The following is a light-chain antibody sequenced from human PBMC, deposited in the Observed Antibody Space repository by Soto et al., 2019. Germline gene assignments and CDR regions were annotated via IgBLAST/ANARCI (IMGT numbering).Light chain of an antibody. CDR2: DAS. CDR1: QSVSSY. J-gene: IGKJ5*01. CDR3: QQRSNWPRH. Sequence: EIVLTQSPATLSLSPGERATLSCRASQSVSSYLAWYQQKPGQAPRLLIYDASNRATGIPARFSGSGSGTDFTLTISSLEPEDFAVYYCQQRSNWPRHLGQGTRLEIK. V-gene: IGKV3-11*01.